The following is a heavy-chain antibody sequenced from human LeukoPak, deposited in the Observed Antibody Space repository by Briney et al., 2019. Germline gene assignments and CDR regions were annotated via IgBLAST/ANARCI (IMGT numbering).Heavy chain of an antibody. CDR2: IGDSTGSA. Sequence: GGSLRLSCAASGFRFSDDAMGWVRQAPGKGLEWVSSIGDSTGSAYYADSVKGRFTISRDNAKNSLYLQMNSLRAEDTAVYYCARDGDYYGSGSTTRFDYWGQGTLVTVSS. CDR3: ARDGDYYGSGSTTRFDY. J-gene: IGHJ4*02. V-gene: IGHV3-23*01. D-gene: IGHD3-10*01. CDR1: GFRFSDDA.